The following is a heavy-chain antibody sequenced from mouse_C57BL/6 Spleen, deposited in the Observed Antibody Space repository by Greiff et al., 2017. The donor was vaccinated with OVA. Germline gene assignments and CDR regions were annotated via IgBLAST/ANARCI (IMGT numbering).Heavy chain of an antibody. Sequence: EVQLQQSGAELVRPGASVKLSCTASGFNIKDDYMHWVKQRPEQGLEWIGWIDPENGDTEYASKFQGKATITADTSSNTAYLQLSSLTSEDTAVYYCTTPTVVEGCFDVWGTGTTVTVSS. V-gene: IGHV14-4*01. CDR2: IDPENGDT. CDR1: GFNIKDDY. CDR3: TTPTVVEGCFDV. D-gene: IGHD1-1*01. J-gene: IGHJ1*03.